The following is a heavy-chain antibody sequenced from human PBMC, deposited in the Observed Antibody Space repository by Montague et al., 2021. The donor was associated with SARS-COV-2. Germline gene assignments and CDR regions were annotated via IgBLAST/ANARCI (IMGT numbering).Heavy chain of an antibody. CDR3: TSGREGNYNVMDV. V-gene: IGHV6-1*01. D-gene: IGHD1-1*01. J-gene: IGHJ6*02. CDR2: TYYRSKWYN. CDR1: GDSVSRNSAT. Sequence: CVISGDSVSRNSATWNWVRQSPSRGLEWLGRTYYRSKWYNDYAVSVRGRVTINPDTSKNQFSLQLNSVTPEDTAIYYCTSGREGNYNVMDVWGQGTTVTVSS.